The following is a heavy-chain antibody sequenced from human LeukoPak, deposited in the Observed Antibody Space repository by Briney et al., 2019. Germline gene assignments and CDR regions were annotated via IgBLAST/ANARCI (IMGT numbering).Heavy chain of an antibody. V-gene: IGHV3-30*04. CDR2: ISFDGSLR. CDR3: SRGWLRTNPLDP. J-gene: IGHJ5*02. CDR1: GFPFSTSA. Sequence: GGSLRLSCATSGFPFSTSAMHWVRQAPGKGLEWVAVISFDGSLRYAADSLKGRFTVSRDNSDNTVYLGMNSLRREDTAVYYCSRGWLRTNPLDPWGQGTLVTVSS. D-gene: IGHD5-12*01.